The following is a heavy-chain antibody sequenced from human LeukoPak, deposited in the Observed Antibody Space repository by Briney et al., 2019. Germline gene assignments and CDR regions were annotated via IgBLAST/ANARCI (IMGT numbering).Heavy chain of an antibody. CDR3: ARESFLGSGSYYDAFDI. V-gene: IGHV4-59*01. D-gene: IGHD3-10*01. J-gene: IGHJ3*02. Sequence: SEALSLTCTVSGGSISSYYWSWIRQPPGKGLEWIGYIYYSGSTNYNPSLKSRFTISVDTSKNQFSLKLSSVTAADTAVYYCARESFLGSGSYYDAFDIWGQGTMVTVSS. CDR2: IYYSGST. CDR1: GGSISSYY.